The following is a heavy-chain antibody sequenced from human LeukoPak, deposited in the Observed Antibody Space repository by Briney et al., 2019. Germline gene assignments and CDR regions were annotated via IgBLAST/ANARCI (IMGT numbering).Heavy chain of an antibody. CDR1: GGSISSTSYY. CDR3: AGTKYYYMDV. CDR2: ISYTGST. J-gene: IGHJ6*03. V-gene: IGHV4-39*01. Sequence: SETLSLTCTVSGGSISSTSYYWGWLRQPPGKGLEWIGSISYTGSTHYTPSLKSRVTISVDTSKKQFSLKLSSVTAAGTAVYYCAGTKYYYMDVWGEGTTVTVS.